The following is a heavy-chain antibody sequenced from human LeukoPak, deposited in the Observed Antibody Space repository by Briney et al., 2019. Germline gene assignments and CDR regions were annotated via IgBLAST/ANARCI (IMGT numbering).Heavy chain of an antibody. D-gene: IGHD6-25*01. CDR3: AKSGNTETVDY. CDR2: IRDSDGRT. J-gene: IGHJ4*02. Sequence: ETLSLTCTVSGGSISSSSYYWDWIRQPPGKGLECVSTIRDSDGRTYYADSVEGWFTISRDNSTNTLYLQMNSLRAGDTAIYYCAKSGNTETVDYWGQGTLVTVSS. V-gene: IGHV3-23*01. CDR1: GGSISSSSYY.